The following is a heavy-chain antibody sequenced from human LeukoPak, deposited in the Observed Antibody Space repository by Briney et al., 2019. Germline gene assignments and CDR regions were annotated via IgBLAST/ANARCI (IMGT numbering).Heavy chain of an antibody. Sequence: PGGSLRLSCAASGFTFDDYAMHWVRQAPGKGLEWVSGISWNSGSMCYADSVKGRFTISRDNAKNSLYLQMNSLRAEDMALYYCAKGRYTSSWYYFDYWGQGTLVTVSS. CDR1: GFTFDDYA. V-gene: IGHV3-9*03. J-gene: IGHJ4*02. D-gene: IGHD6-13*01. CDR2: ISWNSGSM. CDR3: AKGRYTSSWYYFDY.